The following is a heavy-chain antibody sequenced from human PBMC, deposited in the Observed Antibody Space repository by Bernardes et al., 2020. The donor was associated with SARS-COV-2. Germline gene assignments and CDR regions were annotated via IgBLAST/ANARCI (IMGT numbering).Heavy chain of an antibody. D-gene: IGHD6-6*01. Sequence: GGSLSLSCAASGFTFSRYSMHWVRPAPGKGLEWVSYISSSSSTIYYADSVKGRFTISRDNAKKSVYLQMNSLRAEDTAVYYCARDGGIAAPRYYFDYWGQGTLVTVSS. CDR3: ARDGGIAAPRYYFDY. CDR1: GFTFSRYS. V-gene: IGHV3-48*01. J-gene: IGHJ4*02. CDR2: ISSSSSTI.